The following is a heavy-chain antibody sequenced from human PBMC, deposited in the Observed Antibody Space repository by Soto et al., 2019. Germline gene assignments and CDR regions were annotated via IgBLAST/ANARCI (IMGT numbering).Heavy chain of an antibody. V-gene: IGHV3-48*03. D-gene: IGHD1-26*01. CDR1: GFTFSTSE. J-gene: IGHJ4*02. CDR3: PRWEVATGLDY. CDR2: ISSSGTTT. Sequence: GGSLRLSCAGSGFTFSTSEMSWVRQAPGKGLEWVSHISSSGTTTYYADSVKGRFTISRDNANHSLYLQMNSLRVAGTAVYYCPRWEVATGLDYWGQGPLVSVSS.